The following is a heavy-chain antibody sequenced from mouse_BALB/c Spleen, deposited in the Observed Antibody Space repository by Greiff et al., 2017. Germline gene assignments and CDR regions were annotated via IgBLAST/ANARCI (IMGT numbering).Heavy chain of an antibody. V-gene: IGHV1-87*01. CDR1: GYTFTSYW. Sequence: VQLQQSGAELARPGASVKLSCKASGYTFTSYWMQWVKQRPGQGLEWIGAIYPGDGDTRYTQKFKGKATLTADKSSSTAYMQLSSLASEDSAVYYCARPYYYDYDYYAMDYWGQGTSVTVSS. D-gene: IGHD2-4*01. CDR3: ARPYYYDYDYYAMDY. J-gene: IGHJ4*01. CDR2: IYPGDGDT.